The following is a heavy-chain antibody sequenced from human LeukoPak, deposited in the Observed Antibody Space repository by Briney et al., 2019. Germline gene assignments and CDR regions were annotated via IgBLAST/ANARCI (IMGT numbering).Heavy chain of an antibody. D-gene: IGHD4-17*01. J-gene: IGHJ4*02. CDR1: GGSISCYY. CDR3: AREGRQDYVYFDC. V-gene: IGHV4-59*01. CDR2: IYYSRST. Sequence: SETLSLTCTVCGGSISCYYWSWIRQPPGKGLEWIGYIYYSRSTNYNPSLKSRVTISVDPSKNQFSLKLSSVTAADTAVYYCAREGRQDYVYFDCWGQGTLVTVSS.